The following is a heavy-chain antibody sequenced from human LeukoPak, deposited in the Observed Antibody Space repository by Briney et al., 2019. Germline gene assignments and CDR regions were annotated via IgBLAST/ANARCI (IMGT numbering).Heavy chain of an antibody. CDR1: GYTFSSFW. CDR3: ARVLSADSPGFQH. CDR2: IDSDGSGT. J-gene: IGHJ1*01. D-gene: IGHD3-22*01. V-gene: IGHV3-74*01. Sequence: GGSLRLSCAASGYTFSSFWIHWVRQAPGKGLEWVARIDSDGSGTRYADSVKGRITIPRDNAKNTLYLQMNSLRAEDTAVYYCARVLSADSPGFQHWGQGTLVTVSS.